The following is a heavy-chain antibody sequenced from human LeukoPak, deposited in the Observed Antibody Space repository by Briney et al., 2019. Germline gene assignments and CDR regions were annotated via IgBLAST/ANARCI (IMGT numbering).Heavy chain of an antibody. CDR2: INHSGGI. J-gene: IGHJ5*02. Sequence: SETLSLTCAVYGGSFSDHYWSWIRQPPGKGLEWIGEINHSGGIDYNPSLKSRVTISVDTSKNQFSLKLSSVTAADTAVYYCARDLYQDWFDPWGQGTLVTVSS. CDR1: GGSFSDHY. D-gene: IGHD2-8*01. V-gene: IGHV4-34*01. CDR3: ARDLYQDWFDP.